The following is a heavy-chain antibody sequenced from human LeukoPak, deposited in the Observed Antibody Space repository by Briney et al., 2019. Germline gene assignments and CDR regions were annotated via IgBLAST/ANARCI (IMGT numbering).Heavy chain of an antibody. V-gene: IGHV3-53*01. CDR3: ARAAYCGSGTYYPYYFHY. CDR1: GFTVSTNY. D-gene: IGHD3-10*01. CDR2: IYSGGST. Sequence: PGRSLRLSCAASGFTVSTNYMSWVRQAPGKGLEWVSVIYSGGSTYYADSVKGRFTISRDTSKNTLYLQMNSLRAEDTAVYYCARAAYCGSGTYYPYYFHYWGQGTLVTVSS. J-gene: IGHJ4*02.